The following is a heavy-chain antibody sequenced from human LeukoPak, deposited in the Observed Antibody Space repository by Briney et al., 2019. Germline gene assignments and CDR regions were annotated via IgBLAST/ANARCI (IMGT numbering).Heavy chain of an antibody. CDR3: ARGQEWELLIDYVLGYYYYMDV. V-gene: IGHV3-21*01. CDR2: ISATSAYI. Sequence: PGGSLRLSCVTSGFIFSRYTMNWVRQAPGKGLEWVSSISATSAYIFYAASVKGRFTISRDNAKNSLYLQMNSLRAEDTAVYYCARGQEWELLIDYVLGYYYYMDVWGKGTTVTVSS. CDR1: GFIFSRYT. J-gene: IGHJ6*03. D-gene: IGHD1-26*01.